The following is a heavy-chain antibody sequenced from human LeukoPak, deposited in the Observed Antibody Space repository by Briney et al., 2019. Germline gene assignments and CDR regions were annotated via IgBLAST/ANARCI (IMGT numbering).Heavy chain of an antibody. CDR1: GFTFSTYW. D-gene: IGHD3-22*01. Sequence: GGSLRLSCAGSGFTFSTYWMSWVRQAPGKGLDWVANIKQDGTDKYYVDSVKGRFTISRDNAKNSLYLQMNSLRAEDTAVYYCARERLDSRGYVDYWGQGTLVTVSS. CDR3: ARERLDSRGYVDY. V-gene: IGHV3-7*01. CDR2: IKQDGTDK. J-gene: IGHJ4*02.